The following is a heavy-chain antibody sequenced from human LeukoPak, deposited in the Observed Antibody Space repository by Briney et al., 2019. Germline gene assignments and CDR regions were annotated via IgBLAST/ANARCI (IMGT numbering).Heavy chain of an antibody. D-gene: IGHD1-26*01. V-gene: IGHV1-18*01. CDR2: ISAYNGNT. Sequence: ASVKVSCKASGYTFTIYGISWVRQAPGQGLEWMGWISAYNGNTNYAQKLQGRVTMTTDTSTSTAYMELRSLRSDDTAVYYCARDLTRWVVGAIDYWGQGTLVTVSS. J-gene: IGHJ4*02. CDR3: ARDLTRWVVGAIDY. CDR1: GYTFTIYG.